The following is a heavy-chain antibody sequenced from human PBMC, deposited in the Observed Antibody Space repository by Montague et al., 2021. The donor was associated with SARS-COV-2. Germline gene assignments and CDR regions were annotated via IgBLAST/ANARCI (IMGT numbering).Heavy chain of an antibody. CDR1: GGSINDYY. D-gene: IGHD3-10*02. CDR3: ARRGDYVRAGYHWHLDL. CDR2: ISSNGKT. Sequence: SETLSLTCTVSGGSINDYYRSWIRQSPGKGLEWIGYISSNGKTNYNPSLKSRVTLSADASKNEFSLKPDSVTAADTAVYFCARRGDYVRAGYHWHLDLWGRGMLVTVSS. V-gene: IGHV4-4*09. J-gene: IGHJ2*01.